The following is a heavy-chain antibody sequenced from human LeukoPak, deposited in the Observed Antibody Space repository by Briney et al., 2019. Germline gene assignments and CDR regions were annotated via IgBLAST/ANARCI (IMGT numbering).Heavy chain of an antibody. Sequence: PGGSLTLSCAASGFTFSSYGMHWVRPAPGQGWEWVAFIRFDGRDKYYADSVKGRFTISRDNSKSTVDLQMNSLRVEDTAVYYCAKDRYSTSSTFTVNPFDYWGQGILVTVSS. D-gene: IGHD2-2*01. V-gene: IGHV3-30*02. CDR1: GFTFSSYG. CDR3: AKDRYSTSSTFTVNPFDY. J-gene: IGHJ4*02. CDR2: IRFDGRDK.